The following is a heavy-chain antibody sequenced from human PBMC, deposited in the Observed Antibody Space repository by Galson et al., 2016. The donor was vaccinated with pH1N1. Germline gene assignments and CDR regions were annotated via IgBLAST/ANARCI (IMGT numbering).Heavy chain of an antibody. CDR3: VGIKGGVFDV. J-gene: IGHJ3*01. V-gene: IGHV1-46*01. D-gene: IGHD1-14*01. Sequence: SVKVSCKASGNRFTAYYFHWVRQAPGQGLEWMGIIDPGIGSTNFAERFQGRVTMTRDVSTSTVYMSMASLTSDDTAMYYCVGIKGGVFDVWGRGTMVTVSS. CDR2: IDPGIGST. CDR1: GNRFTAYY.